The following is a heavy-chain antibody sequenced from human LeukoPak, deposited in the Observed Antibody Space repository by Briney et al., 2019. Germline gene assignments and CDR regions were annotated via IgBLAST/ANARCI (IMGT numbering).Heavy chain of an antibody. CDR3: ARVGPPYYYYYMDV. V-gene: IGHV3-7*01. CDR1: GFTFSASW. CDR2: IRQDGTEQ. Sequence: GGSLRLSCAASGFTFSASWMSWVRQAPGKGLEWVANIRQDGTEQYTADSLKGRFTTSRDNTKRTLYLQINSLRVEDTAVYYCARVGPPYYYYYMDVWGNGSTVIVSS. J-gene: IGHJ6*03.